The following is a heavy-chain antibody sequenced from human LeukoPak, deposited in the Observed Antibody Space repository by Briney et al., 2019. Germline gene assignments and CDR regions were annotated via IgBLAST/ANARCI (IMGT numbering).Heavy chain of an antibody. J-gene: IGHJ4*02. CDR3: AKGRITGTRNFDY. D-gene: IGHD1-20*01. V-gene: IGHV3-23*01. Sequence: PGGSLRLSCAASGFTFSSYPMSWVRQAPGKGLEWVSAISGSGGSTYYADSVKGRFTISRDNSKNTLYLQMNSPRAEDTAVYYCAKGRITGTRNFDYWGQGTLVTVSS. CDR2: ISGSGGST. CDR1: GFTFSSYP.